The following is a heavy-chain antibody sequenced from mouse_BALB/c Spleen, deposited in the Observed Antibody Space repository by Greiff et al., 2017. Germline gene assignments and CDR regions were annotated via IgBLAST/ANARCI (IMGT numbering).Heavy chain of an antibody. D-gene: IGHD3-1*01. Sequence: EVNLVESGGGLVQPGGSLKLSCAASGFTFSSYGMSWVRQTPDKRLELVATINSNGGSTYYPDSVKGRFTISRDNAKNTLYLQMSSLKSEDTAMYYCAREGLAWFAYWGQGTLVTVSA. CDR1: GFTFSSYG. V-gene: IGHV5-6-3*01. J-gene: IGHJ3*01. CDR2: INSNGGST. CDR3: AREGLAWFAY.